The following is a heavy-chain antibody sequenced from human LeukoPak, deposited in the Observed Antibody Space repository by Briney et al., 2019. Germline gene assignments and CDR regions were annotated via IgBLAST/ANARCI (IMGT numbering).Heavy chain of an antibody. CDR1: GRPIISTDYY. J-gene: IGHJ5*02. V-gene: IGHV4-39*01. D-gene: IGHD2-2*01. Sequence: SDPLSLTCTVSGRPIISTDYYWGWIRQPPGKGLEWIACMRYHGQTYVNPTLKSRVTISVDASKNQLSLYLNSVTAADTGVYYCARSCGSTSCSDGDWFDPWGQGTLVTVSS. CDR3: ARSCGSTSCSDGDWFDP. CDR2: MRYHGQT.